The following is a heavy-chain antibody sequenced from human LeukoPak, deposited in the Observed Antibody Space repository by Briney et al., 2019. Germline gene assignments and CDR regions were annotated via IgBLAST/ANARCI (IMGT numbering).Heavy chain of an antibody. D-gene: IGHD3-10*01. Sequence: GGSLRLSCAASGFTFSSYGMHWVRQAPGKGLEWVAFIRYDGSNKYYADSVKGRFTISRDNSRNTLYLQMNSLRAEDTAVYYCARHLLWFGELSGGFDYWGQGTLVTVSS. CDR1: GFTFSSYG. V-gene: IGHV3-30*02. CDR2: IRYDGSNK. CDR3: ARHLLWFGELSGGFDY. J-gene: IGHJ4*02.